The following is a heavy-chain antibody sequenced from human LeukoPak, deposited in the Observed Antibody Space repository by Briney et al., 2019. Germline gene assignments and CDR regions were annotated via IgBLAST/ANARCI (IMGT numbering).Heavy chain of an antibody. CDR3: AKVPYIVVVPAAIFQH. D-gene: IGHD2-2*01. J-gene: IGHJ1*01. CDR2: ISGSGGST. Sequence: GGSLRLSCAASGFTFSSYAMSWVRQAPGKGLEWVSAISGSGGSTYYADSVKGRFTISRDNSKNTLYLQMNSLRAEDTAVYYRAKVPYIVVVPAAIFQHWGQGTLVTVSS. V-gene: IGHV3-23*01. CDR1: GFTFSSYA.